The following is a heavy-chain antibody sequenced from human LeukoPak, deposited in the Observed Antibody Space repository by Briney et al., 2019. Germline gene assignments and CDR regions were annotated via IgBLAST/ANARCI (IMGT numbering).Heavy chain of an antibody. CDR1: GGSLSGYN. D-gene: IGHD2-15*01. Sequence: KSSETLSLTCGLSGGSLSGYNWNWIRQTPLKGLEWIGEINHGGTTHYNPSLESRVIISIDTFKSQFSLILNSVTAADTAVFYCARGRVRVSPGTGYFDSWGQGAQVIVSS. J-gene: IGHJ4*02. CDR2: INHGGTT. V-gene: IGHV4-34*01. CDR3: ARGRVRVSPGTGYFDS.